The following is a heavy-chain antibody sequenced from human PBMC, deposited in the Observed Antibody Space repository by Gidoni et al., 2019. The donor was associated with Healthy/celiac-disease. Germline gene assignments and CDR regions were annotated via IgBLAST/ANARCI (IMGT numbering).Heavy chain of an antibody. Sequence: EVQLVESGGGLVQHGRSLRLSCEASGFNFDDYAMHWVRQAPGKGLEWVSGISWNSGSIGYADSVKGRFTISRDNAKNSLYLQMNSLRAEDTALYHCAKAAGYSSGWGGLWYFDLWGRGTLVTVSS. V-gene: IGHV3-9*01. CDR1: GFNFDDYA. CDR2: ISWNSGSI. CDR3: AKAAGYSSGWGGLWYFDL. J-gene: IGHJ2*01. D-gene: IGHD6-19*01.